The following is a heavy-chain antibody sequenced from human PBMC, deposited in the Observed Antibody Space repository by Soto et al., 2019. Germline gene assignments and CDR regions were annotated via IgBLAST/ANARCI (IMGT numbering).Heavy chain of an antibody. J-gene: IGHJ6*02. CDR1: GYSFTSYW. CDR3: ASLTYYDFWSGPYGMDV. CDR2: IYPGDSDT. V-gene: IGHV5-51*01. Sequence: GESLKISCKGSGYSFTSYWIGWVRQMPGKGLEWMGIIYPGDSDTRYSPSFQGQVTISADKSISTAYLQWSSLKASDTAMYYCASLTYYDFWSGPYGMDVWGQGTTVTVSS. D-gene: IGHD3-3*01.